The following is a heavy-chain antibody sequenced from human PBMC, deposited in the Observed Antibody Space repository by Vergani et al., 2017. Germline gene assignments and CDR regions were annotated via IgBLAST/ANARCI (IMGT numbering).Heavy chain of an antibody. CDR1: GFTVSSCS. V-gene: IGHV3-21*01. CDR2: ISSSSSYI. D-gene: IGHD2-2*01. CDR3: ARAGGLVVPAAMPGDYYYGMDV. Sequence: EVQLVESGGGLVQPGGSLRLSCAASGFTVSSCSMNWVRQAPGKGLEWVSSISSSSSYIYYADSVKGRFTISRDNAKNSLYLQMNSLRAEDTAVYYCARAGGLVVPAAMPGDYYYGMDVWGQGTTVTVSS. J-gene: IGHJ6*02.